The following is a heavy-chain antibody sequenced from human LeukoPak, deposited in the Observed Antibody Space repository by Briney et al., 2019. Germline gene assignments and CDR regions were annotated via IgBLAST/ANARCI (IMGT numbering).Heavy chain of an antibody. J-gene: IGHJ4*02. CDR3: AKSLLPYYFDY. Sequence: KASETLSLTCTVSGGSITNYYWSWIRQAPGKGLEWIGYIYYSGNTAYNPSVRSRVTISVDTPKNQFSLKLSSVTAADTAVYYCAKSLLPYYFDYWGQGTLVTVSS. CDR1: GGSITNYY. V-gene: IGHV4-59*08. CDR2: IYYSGNT.